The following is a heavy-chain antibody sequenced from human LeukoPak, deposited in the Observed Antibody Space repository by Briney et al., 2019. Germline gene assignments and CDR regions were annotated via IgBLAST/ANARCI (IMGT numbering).Heavy chain of an antibody. CDR3: AKGGKVSKYGSGIYYFDY. CDR2: ISGSAHKI. D-gene: IGHD3-10*01. Sequence: PGGSLRLSCVASGITFSNYAVSWVRQAPEKGLDWVSVISGSAHKIRYADSVKGRFTISRDNSENIVYLQMNNLRAEDTAVYYCAKGGKVSKYGSGIYYFDYWGQGTLVTVSS. CDR1: GITFSNYA. V-gene: IGHV3-23*01. J-gene: IGHJ4*02.